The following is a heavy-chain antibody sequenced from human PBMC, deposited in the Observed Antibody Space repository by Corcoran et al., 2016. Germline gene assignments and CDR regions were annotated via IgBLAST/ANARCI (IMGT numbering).Heavy chain of an antibody. V-gene: IGHV3-11*06. CDR1: GFTFSDYY. J-gene: IGHJ6*02. Sequence: QVQLVESGGGLVKPGGSLRLSCAASGFTFSDYYMSWIRQAPGKGLEWVSYISSSSSYTNYADSVKGRFTISRDNAKNSLYLPMNSLRAEDTAVYYCARGRSYDDQFKDVWGQGTTVTVSS. D-gene: IGHD3-10*01. CDR3: ARGRSYDDQFKDV. CDR2: ISSSSSYT.